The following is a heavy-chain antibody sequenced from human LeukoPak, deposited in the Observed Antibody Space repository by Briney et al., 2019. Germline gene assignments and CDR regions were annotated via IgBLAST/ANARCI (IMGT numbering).Heavy chain of an antibody. CDR3: ARGVAGTVDY. J-gene: IGHJ4*02. V-gene: IGHV1-69*13. CDR2: IVPIFGTA. D-gene: IGHD6-19*01. CDR1: GGTFSSYA. Sequence: SVKVSCKASGGTFSSYAISWVRQAPGQGLEWMGGIVPIFGTANYAQKFQGGVTITADESTSTAYMELSSLRSEDTAVYYCARGVAGTVDYWGQGTLVTVSS.